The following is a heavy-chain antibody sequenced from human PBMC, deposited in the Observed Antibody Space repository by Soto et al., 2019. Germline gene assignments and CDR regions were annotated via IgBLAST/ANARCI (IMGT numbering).Heavy chain of an antibody. CDR3: ARALGYGSGRTYYYGMDV. CDR2: IYYSGST. V-gene: IGHV4-30-4*01. CDR1: GGSISSGDYY. J-gene: IGHJ6*02. D-gene: IGHD3-10*01. Sequence: SETLSLTCTVSGGSISSGDYYWSWILQPPGKGLEWIGYIYYSGSTYYNPSLKSRVTISVDTSKNQFSLKLSSVTAADTAVYYCARALGYGSGRTYYYGMDVWGQGTTVTVSS.